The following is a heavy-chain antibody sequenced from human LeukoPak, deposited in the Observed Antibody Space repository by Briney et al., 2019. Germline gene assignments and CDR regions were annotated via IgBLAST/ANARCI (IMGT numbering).Heavy chain of an antibody. Sequence: SETLSLTCTVSGGSISSGGYYWSWIRQPPGKGLEWIGYIYHSGSTYYNPSLKSRVTISVDRSKNQFSLKLSSVTAADTAVYYCARDIAEEAGPIYYFDYWGQGTLVTVSS. J-gene: IGHJ4*02. CDR1: GGSISSGGYY. V-gene: IGHV4-30-2*01. CDR3: ARDIAEEAGPIYYFDY. CDR2: IYHSGST. D-gene: IGHD6-13*01.